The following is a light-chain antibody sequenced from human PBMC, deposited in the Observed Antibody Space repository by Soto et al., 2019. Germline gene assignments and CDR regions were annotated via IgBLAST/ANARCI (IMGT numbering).Light chain of an antibody. CDR2: EVS. J-gene: IGLJ3*02. V-gene: IGLV2-14*01. Sequence: QSALTQPASVSGSPGQSITISCTGTSSDVGGYNYVSWYQQHPGKAPKLMIYEVSNRPSGVSNRFSGSKSGNTASLTISGLQAEGEADYYCSSYTTSRTHWVFGGGTKLTVL. CDR1: SSDVGGYNY. CDR3: SSYTTSRTHWV.